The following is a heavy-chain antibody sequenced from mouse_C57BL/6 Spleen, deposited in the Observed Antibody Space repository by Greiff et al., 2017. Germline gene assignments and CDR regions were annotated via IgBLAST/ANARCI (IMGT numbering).Heavy chain of an antibody. CDR1: GFTFSSYA. CDR3: AREDDGYYYY. J-gene: IGHJ4*01. Sequence: DVQLVESGGGLVKPGGSLKLSCAASGFTFSSYAMSWVRQTPEKRLEWVATISDGGSYTYYPDNVKGRFTISRDNAKNNLYLQISHLKSEDTAMYYCAREDDGYYYYWGQGTSVTVSS. D-gene: IGHD2-3*01. V-gene: IGHV5-4*01. CDR2: ISDGGSYT.